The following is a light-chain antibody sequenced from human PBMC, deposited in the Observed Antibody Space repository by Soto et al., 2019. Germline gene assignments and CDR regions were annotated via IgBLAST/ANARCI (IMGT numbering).Light chain of an antibody. CDR3: QQYNDWPPIT. CDR2: DAS. J-gene: IGKJ5*01. CDR1: QSVSSN. Sequence: EIVMTQSPATLSVSPGERATLSCRASQSVSSNLAWYQQKPGQAPRLLIYDASTRATGIPARFSGSGSGTEFTLTVGSLQSKDFAVYYCQQYNDWPPITFGQGTRLEIK. V-gene: IGKV3-15*01.